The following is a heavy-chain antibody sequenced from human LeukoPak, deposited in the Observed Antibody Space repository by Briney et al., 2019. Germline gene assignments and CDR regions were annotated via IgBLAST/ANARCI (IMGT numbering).Heavy chain of an antibody. V-gene: IGHV3-48*01. CDR3: ARDQAYSFDY. CDR2: IGSSSSPI. Sequence: AGGSLRLSCAASGFTFSAYSMNWVRQAPEKGLEWVSYIGSSSSPIYYADSVKGRFTISRDSAKNSLYLQMDSPRAEDTAVYYCARDQAYSFDYWGQGTLVTVSS. D-gene: IGHD4-11*01. CDR1: GFTFSAYS. J-gene: IGHJ4*02.